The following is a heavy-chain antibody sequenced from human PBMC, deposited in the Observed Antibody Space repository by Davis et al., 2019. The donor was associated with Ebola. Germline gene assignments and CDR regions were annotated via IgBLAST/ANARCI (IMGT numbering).Heavy chain of an antibody. V-gene: IGHV4-34*01. D-gene: IGHD6-13*01. CDR1: GGSFNGYY. Sequence: SETLSLTCAVYGGSFNGYYWSWIRQPPGKGLEWIGSIYYSGSTYYNPSLKSRVTISVDTSKNQFSLKLSSVTAADTAVYYCARRQTDAAGSYWYFDLWGRGTLVTVSS. CDR2: IYYSGST. CDR3: ARRQTDAAGSYWYFDL. J-gene: IGHJ2*01.